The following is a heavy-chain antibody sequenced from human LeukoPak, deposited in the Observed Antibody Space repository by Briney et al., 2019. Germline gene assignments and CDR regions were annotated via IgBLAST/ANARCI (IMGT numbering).Heavy chain of an antibody. V-gene: IGHV1-69*01. J-gene: IGHJ4*02. Sequence: AASVKVSCKASGGTFSGYAIGCVRQAPGQGLEWMGGIIPIFGTANYAQKFQGRVTITADESTSTAYMELSSLRSEDTAVYYCARMPFMVRGVIELDYWGQGTLVTVSS. CDR2: IIPIFGTA. CDR3: ARMPFMVRGVIELDY. D-gene: IGHD3-10*01. CDR1: GGTFSGYA.